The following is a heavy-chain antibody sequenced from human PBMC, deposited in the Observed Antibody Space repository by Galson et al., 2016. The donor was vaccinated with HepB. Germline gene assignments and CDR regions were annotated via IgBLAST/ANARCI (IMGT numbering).Heavy chain of an antibody. Sequence: PALVKPTQTLTLTCTVSGFSLSTRGLSVSWIRQPPGKALEWLAFIDWNDDKYYSASLKTRLSISKDTSRNQVVLTMTNMDPVDTATYFCARYCSGDDCHQFDNWGQGVLVTVSP. D-gene: IGHD2-15*01. CDR1: GFSLSTRGLS. J-gene: IGHJ4*02. CDR3: ARYCSGDDCHQFDN. CDR2: IDWNDDK. V-gene: IGHV2-70*01.